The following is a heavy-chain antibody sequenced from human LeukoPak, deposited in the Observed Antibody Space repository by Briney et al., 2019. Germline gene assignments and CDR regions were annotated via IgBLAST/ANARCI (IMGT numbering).Heavy chain of an antibody. D-gene: IGHD3-9*01. Sequence: GGSLRLSCAASGFTFSSYAMSWVRQAPGKGLEWVSTISGSGGSTYYADSVKGRFTISRDNSKNTLYLQMNSLRAEDTAVYYCAKSRLTLRYFDWLLDFDYWGQGTLVTVSS. CDR3: AKSRLTLRYFDWLLDFDY. CDR1: GFTFSSYA. J-gene: IGHJ4*02. CDR2: ISGSGGST. V-gene: IGHV3-23*01.